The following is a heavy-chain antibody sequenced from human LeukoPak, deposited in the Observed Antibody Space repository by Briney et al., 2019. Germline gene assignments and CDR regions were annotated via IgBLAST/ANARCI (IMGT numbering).Heavy chain of an antibody. V-gene: IGHV4-4*07. Sequence: KPSETLSLTCSVSGGSITSYNWSWIRQPAGKGLEWIGRIYATGSTNYNPSLKSRVTISVDKSKNQFSLKLSSVTAADTAVYYCVTGGSYLVYWGQGTLVTVSS. CDR3: VTGGSYLVY. J-gene: IGHJ4*02. CDR2: IYATGST. D-gene: IGHD3-10*01. CDR1: GGSITSYN.